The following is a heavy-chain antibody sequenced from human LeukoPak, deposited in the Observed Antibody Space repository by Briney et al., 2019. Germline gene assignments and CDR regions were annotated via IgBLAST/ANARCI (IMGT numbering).Heavy chain of an antibody. V-gene: IGHV3-66*02. CDR2: LYSSGTT. CDR3: AANYDFWSGYPPD. J-gene: IGHJ4*02. CDR1: GFTFSSYT. Sequence: GGSLRLSCAASGFTFSSYTMNWVRQSPGKGLEWVSILYSSGTTYYADSVKGRFTISRDNSKNTLYLQMNSVRAEDTAVYYCAANYDFWSGYPPDWGQGTLVTVSS. D-gene: IGHD3-3*01.